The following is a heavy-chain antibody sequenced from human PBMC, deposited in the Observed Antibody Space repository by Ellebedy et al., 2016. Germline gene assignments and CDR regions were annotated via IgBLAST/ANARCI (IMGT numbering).Heavy chain of an antibody. V-gene: IGHV4-34*01. Sequence: SETLSLXCAVYGGSFSGYYWSWIRQPPGKGLEWIGEINHSGSTNYNPSLKSRVTISVDTSKNQFSLKLSSVTAADTAVYYCARGSGWGDDYYYMDVWGKGTTVTVSS. D-gene: IGHD3-16*01. CDR2: INHSGST. J-gene: IGHJ6*03. CDR3: ARGSGWGDDYYYMDV. CDR1: GGSFSGYY.